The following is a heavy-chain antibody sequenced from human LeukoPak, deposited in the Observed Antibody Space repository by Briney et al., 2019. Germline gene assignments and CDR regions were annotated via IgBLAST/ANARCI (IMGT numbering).Heavy chain of an antibody. D-gene: IGHD1-1*01. CDR1: GFTFDDYA. V-gene: IGHV3-9*01. CDR3: AKVRVGTTQGLDY. Sequence: GRSLRLSCAASGFTFDDYAMHWVRQAPGKGLEWVSGISWNSGSIGYADSVKGRFTISRGNAKNSLYLQMNSLRAEDTALYYCAKVRVGTTQGLDYWGQGTLVTVSS. J-gene: IGHJ4*02. CDR2: ISWNSGSI.